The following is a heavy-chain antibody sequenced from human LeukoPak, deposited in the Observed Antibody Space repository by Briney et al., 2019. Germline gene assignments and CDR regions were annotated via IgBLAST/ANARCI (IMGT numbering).Heavy chain of an antibody. Sequence: TGGSLRLSCAASGFTFSSSAMNWVRQAPGKGLEWVSSINNVASHIYYAHSVKGRFTISRDNAKNSLYLQMNSLSDEDTAVYYCARDPTQYLRYGHFDYWGQGTLVTVSS. CDR2: INNVASHI. CDR3: ARDPTQYLRYGHFDY. D-gene: IGHD5/OR15-5a*01. J-gene: IGHJ4*02. V-gene: IGHV3-21*01. CDR1: GFTFSSSA.